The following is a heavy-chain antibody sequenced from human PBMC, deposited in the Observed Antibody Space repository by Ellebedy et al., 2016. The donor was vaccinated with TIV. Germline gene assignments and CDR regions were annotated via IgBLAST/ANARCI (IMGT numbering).Heavy chain of an antibody. V-gene: IGHV6-1*01. CDR1: GESVSNNGAT. J-gene: IGHJ6*02. D-gene: IGHD2-15*01. CDR3: ARDPSWWSSCTDV. CDR2: AYYRSTWIY. Sequence: SQTLSLTCAISGESVSNNGATWTWVRQSPSRGLEWLGRAYYRSTWIYDYATSMKGRVTINPGTSNKQFTMHLNSVTPEDTAVYYCARDPSWWSSCTDVWGQGTTVTVSS.